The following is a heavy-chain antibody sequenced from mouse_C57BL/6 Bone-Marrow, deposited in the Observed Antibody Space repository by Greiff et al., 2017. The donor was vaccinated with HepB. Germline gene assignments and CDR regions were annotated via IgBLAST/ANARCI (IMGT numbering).Heavy chain of an antibody. J-gene: IGHJ3*01. CDR2: IRNKANNHAT. Sequence: EVQLVESGGGLVQPGGSMKLSCAASGFTFSDAWMDWVRQSPEKGLEWVAEIRNKANNHATYYAESVKGRFTISRDDSKSSVYLQMNSLRAEDTGIYYCTSYYSNSVFSWFAYWGQGTLVTVSA. V-gene: IGHV6-6*01. D-gene: IGHD2-5*01. CDR1: GFTFSDAW. CDR3: TSYYSNSVFSWFAY.